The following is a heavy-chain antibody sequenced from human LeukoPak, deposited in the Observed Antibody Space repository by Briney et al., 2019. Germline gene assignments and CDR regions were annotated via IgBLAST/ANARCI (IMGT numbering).Heavy chain of an antibody. J-gene: IGHJ3*02. CDR1: SGSISTGGYY. CDR2: ISYNGGT. D-gene: IGHD3-10*01. V-gene: IGHV4-30-4*01. CDR3: ASTSKYIGSGRDDSFDI. Sequence: SETLSLTCTVSSGSISTGGYYWSWIRQPPGKGLEWIGYISYNGGTYYNPSLKSRVTISVDTSKSQFSLKMSSVTAADTAVYYCASTSKYIGSGRDDSFDIWGQGTMVTVSS.